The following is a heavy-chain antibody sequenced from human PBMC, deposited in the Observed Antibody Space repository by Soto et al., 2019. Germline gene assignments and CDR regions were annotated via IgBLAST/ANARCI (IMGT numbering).Heavy chain of an antibody. CDR3: ASQAFDY. Sequence: GGSLRLSCTASGFIFRDYGMQWVRQAPGKGLEWLGFIWHDGRKKTYADSLKDRCTISRDNSKKTKYLQISSSIIEDTAVFYCASQAFDYWGQGTLVTVSS. CDR2: IWHDGRKK. CDR1: GFIFRDYG. J-gene: IGHJ4*02. V-gene: IGHV3-33*01.